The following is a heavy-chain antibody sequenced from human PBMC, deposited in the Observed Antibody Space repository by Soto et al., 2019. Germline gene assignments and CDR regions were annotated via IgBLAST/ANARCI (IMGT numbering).Heavy chain of an antibody. CDR1: GDTFTDYY. CDR2: INPNSGVT. D-gene: IGHD5-12*01. CDR3: ARESGGATATLDYYYFYMYV. Sequence: QVQLVQSGAEVQKPGASVTVSCRSSGDTFTDYYMHWVRQAPGQGLEWMGWINPNSGVTKYAQKFQGWVTMTRDTSIRTVYMQLSRLRSDDTAVYYCARESGGATATLDYYYFYMYVWGTGTTVTVSS. V-gene: IGHV1-2*04. J-gene: IGHJ6*03.